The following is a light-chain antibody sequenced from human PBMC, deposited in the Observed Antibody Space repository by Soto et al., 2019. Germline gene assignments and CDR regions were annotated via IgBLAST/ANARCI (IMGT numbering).Light chain of an antibody. Sequence: DIVMTQSPDSLAVSLGERATINCKSSQSVLYSSNNKNYLAWYQQKPGQPPKLLIYWASTRESGVPDRFSGSESGTDFTLTISSLQAEEVAVYYCQQYYSTPPTFGQGTKVEIK. CDR3: QQYYSTPPT. CDR1: QSVLYSSNNKNY. V-gene: IGKV4-1*01. J-gene: IGKJ1*01. CDR2: WAS.